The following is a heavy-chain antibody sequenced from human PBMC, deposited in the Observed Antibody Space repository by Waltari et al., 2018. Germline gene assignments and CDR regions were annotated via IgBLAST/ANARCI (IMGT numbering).Heavy chain of an antibody. CDR2: ISWDGGST. CDR1: GFTFDDYA. Sequence: EVQLVESGGVVVQPGGSLRLSCAASGFTFDDYAMPWVRQAPGKGLEWVSLISWDGGSTYYADSVKGRFTISRDNSKNSLYLQMNSLRAEDTALYYCAKGAGTTGFDYWGQGTLVTVSS. CDR3: AKGAGTTGFDY. J-gene: IGHJ4*02. V-gene: IGHV3-43D*04. D-gene: IGHD1-7*01.